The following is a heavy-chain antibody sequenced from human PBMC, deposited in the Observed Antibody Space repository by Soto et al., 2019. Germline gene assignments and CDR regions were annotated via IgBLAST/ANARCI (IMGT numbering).Heavy chain of an antibody. CDR3: GRYIVATTYYFDY. J-gene: IGHJ4*02. V-gene: IGHV4-31*03. CDR1: GGSISSGGYY. D-gene: IGHD5-12*01. Sequence: PSETLSLTCTVSGGSISSGGYYWSWIRQHPGKGLEWIGYIYYSGSTYYNPSLKSRVTISVDTSKNQFSLKLTSVTAADTAVYYCGRYIVATTYYFDYWGQGTLVTVSS. CDR2: IYYSGST.